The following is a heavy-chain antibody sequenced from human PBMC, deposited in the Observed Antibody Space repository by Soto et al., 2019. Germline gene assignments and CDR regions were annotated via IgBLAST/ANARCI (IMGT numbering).Heavy chain of an antibody. J-gene: IGHJ6*02. CDR3: ARDNRLWFGEFAYYYGMDV. CDR1: GGSIRSGGYY. D-gene: IGHD3-10*01. V-gene: IGHV4-31*03. Sequence: PSETLSLTCTVSGGSIRSGGYYWSWIRQHPGKGLEWIGYIYYSGSTYYNPSLKSRVTISVDTSKNQFSLKLSSVTAADTAVYYCARDNRLWFGEFAYYYGMDVWGQGTTVTVSS. CDR2: IYYSGST.